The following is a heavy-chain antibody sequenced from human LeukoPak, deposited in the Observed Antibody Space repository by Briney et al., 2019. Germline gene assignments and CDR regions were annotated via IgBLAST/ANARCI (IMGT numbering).Heavy chain of an antibody. CDR1: GGSFSGYY. D-gene: IGHD1-14*01. V-gene: IGHV4-59*01. CDR2: IYYSGST. J-gene: IGHJ4*02. Sequence: SETLSLTCAVYGGSFSGYYWSWIRQPPGKGLEWIGYIYYSGSTNYNPSLKSRVTISVDTSKNQFSLKLSSVTAADTAVYYCASALGPHYFDYWGQGTLVTVSS. CDR3: ASALGPHYFDY.